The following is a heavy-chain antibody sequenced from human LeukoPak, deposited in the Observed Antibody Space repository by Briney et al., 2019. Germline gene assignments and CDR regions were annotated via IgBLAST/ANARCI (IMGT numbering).Heavy chain of an antibody. D-gene: IGHD2-15*01. CDR3: AREGGRDYYYYMDV. V-gene: IGHV4-59*12. CDR2: ISYIGTT. J-gene: IGHJ6*03. Sequence: PSETLSLTCTISAGSISSYYWSWIRQPPGKGLEWIGYISYIGTTNDNPSLKSRVTISLDTSKNQFSLKLTSVTAADTAVYYCAREGGRDYYYYMDVWGKGTTVTVSS. CDR1: AGSISSYY.